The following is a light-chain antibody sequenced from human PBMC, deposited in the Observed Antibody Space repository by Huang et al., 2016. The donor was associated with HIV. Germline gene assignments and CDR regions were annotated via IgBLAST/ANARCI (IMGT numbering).Light chain of an antibody. CDR1: QSITSN. V-gene: IGKV3-15*01. J-gene: IGKJ1*01. Sequence: EIVMTQSPATLSVSPGESATLSCRASQSITSNLAWYQQKPGQAPRLLIYAASTRATGSPVRFSGSGSGTEFTLSISSLQSEDFAVYYCQQYNNWPPWTFGQGTKVEIK. CDR2: AAS. CDR3: QQYNNWPPWT.